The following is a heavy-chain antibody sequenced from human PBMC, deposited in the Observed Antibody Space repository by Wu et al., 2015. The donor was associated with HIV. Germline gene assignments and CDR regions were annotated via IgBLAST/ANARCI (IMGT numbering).Heavy chain of an antibody. CDR1: GYTFSGYY. Sequence: QVQLVQSGAEVKKPGASVKVSCKAYGYTFSGYYMHWVRQAPGQGLEWMGWIDPNRGDKNYAQKFQGRVTMTTDTPTRTAHMELRGLRSDDTAVYYCAGDLSGVKVKGIEDWGQGTLVIVSS. J-gene: IGHJ4*02. CDR2: IDPNRGDK. V-gene: IGHV1-2*02. D-gene: IGHD2/OR15-2a*01. CDR3: AGDLSGVKVKGIED.